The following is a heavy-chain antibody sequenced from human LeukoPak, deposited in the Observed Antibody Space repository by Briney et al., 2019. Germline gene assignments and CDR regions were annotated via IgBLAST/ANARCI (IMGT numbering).Heavy chain of an antibody. CDR1: GFTFSSYG. V-gene: IGHV3-30*02. CDR2: IWYDGSNK. D-gene: IGHD3-9*01. J-gene: IGHJ4*02. CDR3: AKDRDILTGYLDY. Sequence: GGSLRLSCAASGFTFSSYGMHWVRQAPGKGLEWVAVIWYDGSNKYYADSVKGRFTISRDNSKNTLYLQMNSLRAEDTAVYYCAKDRDILTGYLDYWGQGTLVTVSS.